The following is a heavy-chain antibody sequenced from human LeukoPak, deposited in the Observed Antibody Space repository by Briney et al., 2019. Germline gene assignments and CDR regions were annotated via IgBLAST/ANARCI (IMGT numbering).Heavy chain of an antibody. D-gene: IGHD7-27*01. CDR2: INHSGRT. Sequence: AETLSLTCAASGDSFIGYFWTWIRQAPGKGLEWIGDINHSGRTNYNPSLRRRVSISVDTSKNQFSLNVTSVTGADTAVYYCARSTGGWLDPWGQGTLVTVSS. V-gene: IGHV4-34*01. CDR1: GDSFIGYF. J-gene: IGHJ5*02. CDR3: ARSTGGWLDP.